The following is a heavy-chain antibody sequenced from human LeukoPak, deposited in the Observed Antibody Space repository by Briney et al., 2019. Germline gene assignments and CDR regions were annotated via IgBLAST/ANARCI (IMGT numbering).Heavy chain of an antibody. D-gene: IGHD1-14*01. Sequence: SETLSLTCTVSGGSISSSSYYWGWIRQPPGKGLEWIGSIYHSGSTYYNPSLKSRVTMSIDTSKNQFSLKLISVTAADTAVYYCARDGRWFDPWGQGTLVTVSS. CDR3: ARDGRWFDP. J-gene: IGHJ5*02. CDR1: GGSISSSSYY. V-gene: IGHV4-39*07. CDR2: IYHSGST.